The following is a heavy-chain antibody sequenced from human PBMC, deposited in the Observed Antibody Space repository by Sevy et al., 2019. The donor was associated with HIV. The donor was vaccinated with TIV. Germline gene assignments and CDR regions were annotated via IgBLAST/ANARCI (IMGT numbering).Heavy chain of an antibody. V-gene: IGHV3-23*01. J-gene: IGHJ4*02. CDR2: ITSSGDTT. Sequence: GGSLRLSCAVSGFTFGNYAMSWVRQAPGKGLEWVSSITSSGDTTYYTDSVKGRFTISRDKSKNTLYLQMNSLRAEDTAVYFCAKEQGYYYYRTGEYYFDYWGQGTLVTVSS. CDR1: GFTFGNYA. CDR3: AKEQGYYYYRTGEYYFDY. D-gene: IGHD3-22*01.